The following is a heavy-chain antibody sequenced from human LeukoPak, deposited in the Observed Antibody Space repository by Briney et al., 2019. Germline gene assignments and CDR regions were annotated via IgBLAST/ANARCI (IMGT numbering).Heavy chain of an antibody. CDR3: ARDRAMADY. Sequence: ASVKVSCKASGYIFTSYPIHWVRQAPGQRLEWMGWINTGNGNTKYSQKIEGRVTVTRDTSATAAYMELSSLGSEDTAVYYCARDRAMADYWGQGTLVTVSS. D-gene: IGHD5-18*01. V-gene: IGHV1-3*04. CDR2: INTGNGNT. J-gene: IGHJ4*02. CDR1: GYIFTSYP.